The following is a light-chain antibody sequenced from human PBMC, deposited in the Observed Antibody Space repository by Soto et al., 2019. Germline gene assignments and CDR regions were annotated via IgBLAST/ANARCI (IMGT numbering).Light chain of an antibody. CDR3: QQSYSTTVT. V-gene: IGKV1-39*01. CDR1: QRILRY. CDR2: IAS. J-gene: IGKJ3*01. Sequence: DIQMTQSPSSLSASVGDRVTITCRASQRILRYLNWYQQKPGKAPKVLIYIASNLQSGVPSRFSGSVSRTDFTLTISSLQPEDCATYYWQQSYSTTVTFGPGTKLDIK.